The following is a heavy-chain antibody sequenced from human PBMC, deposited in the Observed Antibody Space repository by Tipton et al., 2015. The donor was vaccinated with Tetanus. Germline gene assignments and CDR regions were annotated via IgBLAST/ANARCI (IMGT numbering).Heavy chain of an antibody. CDR2: ISSSSSTI. V-gene: IGHV3-48*02. CDR3: ARDRLWFGELSHYYYYGMDV. Sequence: SLRLSCAASGFTFSSYSMNWVRQAPGKGLEWVSYISSSSSTIYYADSVKGRFTISRDNAKNSLYLQMNSLRDEDTAVHYCARDRLWFGELSHYYYYGMDVWGQGTTVTVSS. CDR1: GFTFSSYS. D-gene: IGHD3-10*01. J-gene: IGHJ6*02.